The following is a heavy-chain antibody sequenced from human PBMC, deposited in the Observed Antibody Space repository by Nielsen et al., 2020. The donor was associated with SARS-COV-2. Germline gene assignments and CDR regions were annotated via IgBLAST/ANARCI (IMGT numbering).Heavy chain of an antibody. CDR3: AKYDSSGYYYEVYYGMDV. D-gene: IGHD3-22*01. CDR2: ISGSGDST. J-gene: IGHJ6*02. V-gene: IGHV3-23*01. Sequence: WIRQPPGKGLEWVSTISGSGDSTNYGDSVRGRFTISRGNSKNTLYLQMNSLRAEDTAVYYCAKYDSSGYYYEVYYGMDVWGQGTTVTVSS.